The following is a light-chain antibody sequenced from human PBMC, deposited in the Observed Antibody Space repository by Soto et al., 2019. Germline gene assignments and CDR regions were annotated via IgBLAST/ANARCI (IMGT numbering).Light chain of an antibody. J-gene: IGKJ1*01. CDR2: RAS. Sequence: IVMTQSPATLSVSPGERAPLSCTASHYVYSNVAWFQQRPGQAPRLLIYRASTRATGTPARFSGSGSGTEFTLTITSLQSEDVALYYCQQYHNLWTFGQGTKVDIK. CDR3: QQYHNLWT. V-gene: IGKV3-15*01. CDR1: HYVYSN.